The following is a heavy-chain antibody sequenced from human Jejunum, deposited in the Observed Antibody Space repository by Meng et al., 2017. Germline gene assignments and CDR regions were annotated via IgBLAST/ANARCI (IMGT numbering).Heavy chain of an antibody. D-gene: IGHD2-15*01. V-gene: IGHV3-15*01. Sequence: GGSLRLSCSASGFTFSTYSMSWIRQAPGKGLEWVGRIKSKTDGGTIDYAAPVKGRFTISRDDSKNTLYLQMNSLKSEDTAVYFCTTGYCSGGRCLGYYFDYWGHGTLVTVSS. J-gene: IGHJ4*01. CDR1: GFTFSTYS. CDR3: TTGYCSGGRCLGYYFDY. CDR2: IKSKTDGGTI.